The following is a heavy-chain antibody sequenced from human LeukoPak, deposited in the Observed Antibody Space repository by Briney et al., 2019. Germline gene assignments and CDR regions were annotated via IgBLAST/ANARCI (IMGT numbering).Heavy chain of an antibody. V-gene: IGHV1-46*01. Sequence: GPVKVSCKASGYTFTSYAMNWVRQAPGQGLEWMGIINPSNGNTGYTPKFQGRVTMTRDMSTSAVYMELSSLRSEDTAVYYCARDQDYYGSGSYHRLDTTGLDYWGQGTLVTVSS. CDR1: GYTFTSYA. D-gene: IGHD3-10*01. CDR3: ARDQDYYGSGSYHRLDTTGLDY. J-gene: IGHJ4*02. CDR2: INPSNGNT.